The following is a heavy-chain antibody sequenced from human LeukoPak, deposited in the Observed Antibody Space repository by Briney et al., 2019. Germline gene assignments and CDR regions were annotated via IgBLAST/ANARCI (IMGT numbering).Heavy chain of an antibody. V-gene: IGHV3-23*01. CDR3: TKAPRWEYGSGSRIYYFYMDV. D-gene: IGHD3-10*01. J-gene: IGHJ6*03. CDR1: GFTFSDYY. CDR2: ISGSGGNT. Sequence: PGGSLRLSCAASGFTFSDYYMSWIRQAPGKGLEWVSGISGSGGNTYYADSVKGRFTISRDNSKNTLYLQMNSLRAEDTAVYYFTKAPRWEYGSGSRIYYFYMDVWGKGTTVTVSS.